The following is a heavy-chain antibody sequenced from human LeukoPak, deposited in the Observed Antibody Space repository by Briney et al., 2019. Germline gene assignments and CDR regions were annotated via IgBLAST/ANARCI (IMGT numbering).Heavy chain of an antibody. CDR3: TRDRSRAEDD. Sequence: PGGSLRLSCAASGFTFSGHLMSWVRQAPGKGLEWVANITQGGSDKYYVDSVKGRFTISRDNANNLLYLQMNSLRGEDTAVYYCTRDRSRAEDDWGQGTLVTVSS. D-gene: IGHD1-14*01. CDR2: ITQGGSDK. J-gene: IGHJ4*02. CDR1: GFTFSGHL. V-gene: IGHV3-7*01.